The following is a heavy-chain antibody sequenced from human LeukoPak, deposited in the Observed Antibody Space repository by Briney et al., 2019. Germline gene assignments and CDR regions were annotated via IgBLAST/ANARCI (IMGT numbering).Heavy chain of an antibody. CDR1: GFTFSSYG. J-gene: IGHJ4*02. Sequence: PGGSLRLSCAASGFTFSSYGMHWVHQAPGKGLEWVAFIRYDGSNKYYADSVKGRFTISRDNSKNTLYLQMNSLRAEDTAVYYCAKDSYDFWSGYYSTLFDYWGQGTLVTVSS. D-gene: IGHD3-3*01. CDR3: AKDSYDFWSGYYSTLFDY. CDR2: IRYDGSNK. V-gene: IGHV3-30*02.